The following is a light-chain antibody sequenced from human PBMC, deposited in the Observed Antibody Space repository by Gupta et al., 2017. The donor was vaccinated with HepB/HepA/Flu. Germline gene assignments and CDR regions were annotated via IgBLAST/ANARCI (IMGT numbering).Light chain of an antibody. CDR1: QSISNY. CDR2: ATS. V-gene: IGKV1-39*01. Sequence: DIQMTQTPSSLSASAGDRVTITCRASQSISNYVNWFQHKPGKAPKLLIYATSSLKSGVPSRFSGSGSGTDFTLTISILQLEAFASYYCQQTYSVLPYTFGQGTKLEI. J-gene: IGKJ2*01. CDR3: QQTYSVLPYT.